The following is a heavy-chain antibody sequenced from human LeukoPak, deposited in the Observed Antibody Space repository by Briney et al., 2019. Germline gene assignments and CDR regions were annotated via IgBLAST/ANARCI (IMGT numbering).Heavy chain of an antibody. CDR1: GFAFSSYA. CDR2: ISGSGGST. J-gene: IGHJ4*02. D-gene: IGHD6-19*01. CDR3: AKERRSGWYALSFDY. Sequence: GGSLRLSCAASGFAFSSYAMSWVRQAPGKGLEWVSAISGSGGSTYYADSVKGRFTISRDNSKNTLYLQMNSLRAEDTAVYYCAKERRSGWYALSFDYWGQGTLVTVSS. V-gene: IGHV3-23*01.